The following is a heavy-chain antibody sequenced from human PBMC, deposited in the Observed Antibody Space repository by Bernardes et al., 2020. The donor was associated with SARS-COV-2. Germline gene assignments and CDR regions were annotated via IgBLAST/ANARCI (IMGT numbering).Heavy chain of an antibody. J-gene: IGHJ6*02. CDR3: ARDYGWARYYYYGMDV. CDR2: ISAYNGNP. D-gene: IGHD1-26*01. CDR1: GYTFTSYG. Sequence: ASVKVSCKASGYTFTSYGISWVRQAPGQGLEWMGWISAYNGNPNYAQKLQGRVTMTTDTSTSTAYMELRSLRSDDTAVYYCARDYGWARYYYYGMDVWGQGTTVTVSS. V-gene: IGHV1-18*04.